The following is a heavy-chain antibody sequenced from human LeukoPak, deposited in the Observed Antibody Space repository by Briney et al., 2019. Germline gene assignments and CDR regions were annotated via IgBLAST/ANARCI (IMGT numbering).Heavy chain of an antibody. CDR2: INPSGGSP. J-gene: IGHJ3*02. V-gene: IGHV1-46*03. CDR3: APALLTHADAFDI. Sequence: ASVKVSCKASGYTFTSYYMHWVRQAPGQGLEWMGIINPSGGSPSYAQKFQGRVTMTRDTSTSTVYMELSSLRSEDTAVYYCAPALLTHADAFDIWGQGTMVTVSS. CDR1: GYTFTSYY.